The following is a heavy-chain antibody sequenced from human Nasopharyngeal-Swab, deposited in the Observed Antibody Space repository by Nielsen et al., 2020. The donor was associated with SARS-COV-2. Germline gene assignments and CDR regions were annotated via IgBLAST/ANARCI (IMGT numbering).Heavy chain of an antibody. Sequence: ASVKVSCKASGYTFTGYYMHWVRQAPGQGLEWMGRINPNSGGTNYAQKFQGRVTMTRDTSISTVYMELSSLRSEDTAVYYCARWTLFWSGYSVPYYYYGMDVWGQGTTVTVSS. CDR3: ARWTLFWSGYSVPYYYYGMDV. CDR1: GYTFTGYY. CDR2: INPNSGGT. V-gene: IGHV1-2*06. D-gene: IGHD3-3*01. J-gene: IGHJ6*02.